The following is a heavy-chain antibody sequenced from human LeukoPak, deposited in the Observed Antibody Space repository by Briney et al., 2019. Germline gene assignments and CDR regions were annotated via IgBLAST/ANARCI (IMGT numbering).Heavy chain of an antibody. J-gene: IGHJ6*02. V-gene: IGHV1-69*04. CDR3: ASSTRDRNSHYYGMDV. CDR1: GGTFSSYA. CDR2: IIPILGIA. Sequence: SVKVSCKASGGTFSSYAISWVRQAPGQGLEWMGRIIPILGIANYAQKFQGRVTITADKSTSTAYMELSSLRSEDTAVYYCASSTRDRNSHYYGMDVWGQGTTVTVSS. D-gene: IGHD1-7*01.